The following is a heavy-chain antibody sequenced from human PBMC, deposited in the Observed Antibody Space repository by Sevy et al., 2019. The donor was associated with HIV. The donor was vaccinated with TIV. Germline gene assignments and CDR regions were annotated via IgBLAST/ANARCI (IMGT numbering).Heavy chain of an antibody. CDR3: AMGRVLVAATEVTYFDY. V-gene: IGHV3-72*01. Sequence: GGYLRLSCAASGFTFSDHYMDWVRQAPGKGLEWVGRTRNNANSYTTEYAASVKGRFTISRDDSKNSLYLQMNTLKTEDTAVYYCAMGRVLVAATEVTYFDYWGQGTLVTVSS. CDR2: TRNNANSYTT. J-gene: IGHJ4*02. D-gene: IGHD2-15*01. CDR1: GFTFSDHY.